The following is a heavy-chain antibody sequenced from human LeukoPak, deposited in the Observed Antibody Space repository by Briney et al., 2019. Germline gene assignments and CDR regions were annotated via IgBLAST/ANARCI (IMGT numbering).Heavy chain of an antibody. V-gene: IGHV1-18*01. CDR2: MSGYNGNT. Sequence: ASVKVSCKASGYTFTSYGISWVRQAPGQGLEWMGWMSGYNGNTVYAQMFQGRVTMTTDTSTSTAYMEVTNLRSDDTAMYYCARSGHCSGADCYAEGIDYWGQGTLVTVSS. J-gene: IGHJ4*02. CDR3: ARSGHCSGADCYAEGIDY. CDR1: GYTFTSYG. D-gene: IGHD2-2*01.